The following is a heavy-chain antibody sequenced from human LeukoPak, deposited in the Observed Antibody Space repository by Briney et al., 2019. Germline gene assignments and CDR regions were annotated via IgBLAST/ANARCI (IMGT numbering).Heavy chain of an antibody. CDR2: INEGGEDT. V-gene: IGHV3-23*01. Sequence: GGSLRLSCAASGFTFSIIGMSWVRQAPGKGLEWVSTINEGGEDTYYANSVKGRFTVSRDNSRNTLYPQMNSLRAEDTAVYYCARQADAFDIWGQGTMVTVSS. CDR1: GFTFSIIG. CDR3: ARQADAFDI. J-gene: IGHJ3*02.